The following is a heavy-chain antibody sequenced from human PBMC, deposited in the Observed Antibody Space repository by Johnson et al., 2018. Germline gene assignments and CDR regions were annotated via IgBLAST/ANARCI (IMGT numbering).Heavy chain of an antibody. CDR3: AGDTRTVVVTYCVDG. CDR2: IYHTGTT. V-gene: IGHV4-59*02. J-gene: IGHJ6*02. CDR1: GGSVSSSY. Sequence: VQLLETGPGLVKPSETLSLTCTVSGGSVSSSYWNWIRQPPGKGLEWIGYIYHTGTTNYNPSLKSRVTMSVDTSKNQFSLKRSSVTAADTVGYYCAGDTRTVVVTYCVDGWGQGTTGTVSS. D-gene: IGHD2-15*01.